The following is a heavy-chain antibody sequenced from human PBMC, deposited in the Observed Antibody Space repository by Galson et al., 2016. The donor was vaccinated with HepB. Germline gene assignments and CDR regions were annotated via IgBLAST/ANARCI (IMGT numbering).Heavy chain of an antibody. D-gene: IGHD6-19*01. CDR1: GDSIGSYC. CDR2: IRTSGRI. V-gene: IGHV4-4*07. Sequence: ETLSLTCTVSGDSIGSYCWSWMRQPAGKGLKWMGRIRTSGRIIYHPALKSRVTMSIDTSKNQFSLKLSSVTAADTAVYYCARVGGYSSGWYLASGVGWFDPWGQGTLVTVSS. J-gene: IGHJ5*02. CDR3: ARVGGYSSGWYLASGVGWFDP.